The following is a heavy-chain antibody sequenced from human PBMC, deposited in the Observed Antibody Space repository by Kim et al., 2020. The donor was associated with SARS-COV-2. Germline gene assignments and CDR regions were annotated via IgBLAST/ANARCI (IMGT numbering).Heavy chain of an antibody. D-gene: IGHD3-3*01. V-gene: IGHV4-59*11. CDR2: IYYSGST. CDR3: ARDPGRITIFGVVTQDAFDI. Sequence: SETLSLTCTVSGGSISSHYWSSIRQPPGKGLEWIGYIYYSGSTNYNPSLKSRVTISVDTSKNHFSLKLRSVTAADTAVYYCARDPGRITIFGVVTQDAFDIWGQGTMVTVSS. J-gene: IGHJ3*02. CDR1: GGSISSHY.